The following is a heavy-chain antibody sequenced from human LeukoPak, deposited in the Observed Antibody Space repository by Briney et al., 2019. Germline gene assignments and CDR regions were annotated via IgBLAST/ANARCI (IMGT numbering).Heavy chain of an antibody. Sequence: PSETLSLTCTVSGASFSSTSYFWGWIRQPPGRGLEYLGNIYYSGNTYNNPSLKSRVTLSADTSKNQYSLKVTSVTAADTAVYYCARFPRSLGYFDYWDQGILVTVSP. CDR3: ARFPRSLGYFDY. V-gene: IGHV4-39*01. CDR2: IYYSGNT. J-gene: IGHJ4*02. CDR1: GASFSSTSYF. D-gene: IGHD2-15*01.